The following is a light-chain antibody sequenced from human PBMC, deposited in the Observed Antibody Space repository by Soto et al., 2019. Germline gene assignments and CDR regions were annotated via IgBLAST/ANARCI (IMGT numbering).Light chain of an antibody. J-gene: IGLJ1*01. CDR1: GSNIETNY. CDR2: ENT. Sequence: QSVLTQPPSVSAAPGQEVTVSGSGRGSNIETNYVSWYRQLPGTAPQLLIYENTLRPSGIPDRFSGSKSGTSATLGITGLQTGDQADYYCGTWDSSLSAGVFGTGTKVTVL. V-gene: IGLV1-51*02. CDR3: GTWDSSLSAGV.